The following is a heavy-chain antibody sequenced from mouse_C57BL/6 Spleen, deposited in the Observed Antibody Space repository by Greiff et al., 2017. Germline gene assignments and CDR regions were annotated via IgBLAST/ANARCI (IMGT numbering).Heavy chain of an antibody. CDR1: GYTFTSYG. D-gene: IGHD2-13*01. CDR2: IYPSSGNT. Sequence: QVQLQQSGAELARPGASVKLSCQASGYTFTSYGISWVKQSTGQGLEWIGEIYPSSGNTYYNEKFKGKATLTADKSSSTAYMELRSLTSEDSAVYFCARSGDLTGAWFAYWGQGTLVTVSA. J-gene: IGHJ3*01. V-gene: IGHV1-81*01. CDR3: ARSGDLTGAWFAY.